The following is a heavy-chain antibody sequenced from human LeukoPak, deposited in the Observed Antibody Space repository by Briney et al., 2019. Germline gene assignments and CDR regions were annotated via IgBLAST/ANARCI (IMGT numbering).Heavy chain of an antibody. D-gene: IGHD1-26*01. CDR3: ARGVGATQYYYYYMDV. CDR1: GGSISSYY. V-gene: IGHV4-59*12. J-gene: IGHJ6*03. Sequence: SETLSLTCTVSGGSISSYYWSWIRQPPGKGLEWIGYIYYSGSTNYNPPLKSRVTISVDTSKNQFSLKLSSVTAADTAVYYCARGVGATQYYYYYMDVWGKGTTVTVSS. CDR2: IYYSGST.